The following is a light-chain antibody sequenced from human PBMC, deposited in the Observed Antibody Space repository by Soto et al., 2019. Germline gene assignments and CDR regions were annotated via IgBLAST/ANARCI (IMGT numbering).Light chain of an antibody. CDR1: QSVNSN. J-gene: IGKJ4*01. CDR2: DAS. V-gene: IGKV3-15*01. Sequence: EIVMTQSPATLSVSPGERATLSCRASQSVNSNLAWYRQKPGQAPRLLISDASTRATGVQARFSDSGSGTQFTLTISSLQSEDSGIYYCQQYNFWPPLTFGGGTKVEIK. CDR3: QQYNFWPPLT.